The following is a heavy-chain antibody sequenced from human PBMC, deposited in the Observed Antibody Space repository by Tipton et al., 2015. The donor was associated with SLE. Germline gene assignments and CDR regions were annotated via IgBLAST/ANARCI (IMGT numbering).Heavy chain of an antibody. J-gene: IGHJ4*02. CDR1: SGSISSSY. CDR2: IYHSGST. Sequence: TLSLTCTVSSGSISSSYWSWIRQPPGKGLEWIGYIYHSGSTNYNPSLKSRVTISVDTSKNQFSLKLSSVTAADTAVYYCARGGYDYIWGSYLYFDYWGQGTLVTVSS. D-gene: IGHD3-16*01. CDR3: ARGGYDYIWGSYLYFDY. V-gene: IGHV4-59*01.